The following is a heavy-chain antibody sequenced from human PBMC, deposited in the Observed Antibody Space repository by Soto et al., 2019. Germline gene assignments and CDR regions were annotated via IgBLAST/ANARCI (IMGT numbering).Heavy chain of an antibody. CDR1: GGSISSDY. CDR3: ARGRPRDGYNSGHSDFDS. Sequence: QVQLQESGPRLVKPSETLSLTCTVSGGSISSDYWSWIRQSPGKGLEWLGHIYSRGNTKSNPSLKRRATISVDTSKTQFSLNLSYVTAADTAVYYYARGRPRDGYNSGHSDFDSWGQGTMVTVSS. V-gene: IGHV4-59*01. D-gene: IGHD5-12*01. J-gene: IGHJ3*02. CDR2: IYSRGNT.